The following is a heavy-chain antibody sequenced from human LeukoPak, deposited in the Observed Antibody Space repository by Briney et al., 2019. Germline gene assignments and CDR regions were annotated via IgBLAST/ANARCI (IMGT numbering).Heavy chain of an antibody. V-gene: IGHV3-23*01. Sequence: PGGSLRLSCAASGFTFSSYAMSWVRQAPGKGLEWVSAISGSGGSTYYADSVKGRFTISRDNSKNTLYLQMNSLRAEDTAVYYCAKRYRSSWSRPNTDYWGQGTLVTVSS. J-gene: IGHJ4*02. CDR3: AKRYRSSWSRPNTDY. CDR1: GFTFSSYA. D-gene: IGHD6-13*01. CDR2: ISGSGGST.